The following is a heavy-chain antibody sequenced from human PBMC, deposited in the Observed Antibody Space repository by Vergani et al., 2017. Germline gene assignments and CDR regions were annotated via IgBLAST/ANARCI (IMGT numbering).Heavy chain of an antibody. D-gene: IGHD4-11*01. V-gene: IGHV1-46*01. J-gene: IGHJ6*02. CDR2: INPSGGST. CDR3: ARDCSADYSEGPDYYYYYGMDV. CDR1: GYTFTSYY. Sequence: QVQLVQSGAEVKKPGASVKVSCKASGYTFTSYYMHWVRQAPGQGLEWMGIINPSGGSTSYAQKFQGRVTITADESTSTAYMELSSLRSEDTAVYYCARDCSADYSEGPDYYYYYGMDVWGQGTTVTVSS.